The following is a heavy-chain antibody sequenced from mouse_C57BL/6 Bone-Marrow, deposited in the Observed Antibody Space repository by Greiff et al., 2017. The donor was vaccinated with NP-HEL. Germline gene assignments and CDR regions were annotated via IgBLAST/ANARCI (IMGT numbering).Heavy chain of an antibody. CDR1: GYTFTSYW. Sequence: QVQLKQPGAELVKPGASVKVSCKASGYTFTSYWMHWVKQRPGQGLEWIGRIHPSDSDTNYNQKFKGKATLTVDKSSSTAYMQLSSLTSEDSAVYYCAMCDTTVVATRNSYAMDYWGQGTSVTVSS. CDR3: AMCDTTVVATRNSYAMDY. V-gene: IGHV1-74*01. CDR2: IHPSDSDT. J-gene: IGHJ4*01. D-gene: IGHD1-1*01.